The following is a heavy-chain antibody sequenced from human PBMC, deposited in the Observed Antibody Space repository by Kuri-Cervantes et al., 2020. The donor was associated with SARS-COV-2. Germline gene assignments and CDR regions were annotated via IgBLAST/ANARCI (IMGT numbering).Heavy chain of an antibody. J-gene: IGHJ6*03. CDR2: ISAYNGNT. D-gene: IGHD2-15*01. CDR3: ARNWLGHCSGGSCRYYYYYMDV. CDR1: GYTFTSYG. V-gene: IGHV1-18*01. Sequence: ASVKVSCKASGYTFTSYGISWVRQAPGQGLEWMGWISAYNGNTNYAQKLQGRVTMTTDTSTSTAYMELRSLRSDDTAVYYCARNWLGHCSGGSCRYYYYYMDVWGKGTTVTVSS.